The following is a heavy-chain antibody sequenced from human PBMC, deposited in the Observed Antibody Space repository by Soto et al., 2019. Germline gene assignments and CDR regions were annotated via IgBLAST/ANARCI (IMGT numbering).Heavy chain of an antibody. CDR2: IYWDDDK. CDR3: AHSVHLISGSWPLFDY. J-gene: IGHJ4*02. CDR1: GFSLSTSGVG. V-gene: IGHV2-5*02. D-gene: IGHD6-13*01. Sequence: QITLKESGPPLVKPTQTLTLTCTFSGFSLSTSGVGVGWIRQPPGKALEWLALIYWDDDKRYSPSLKSRLTITKDTSKNQVVLTMTNMDPVDTATYYCAHSVHLISGSWPLFDYWGQGTLVTISS.